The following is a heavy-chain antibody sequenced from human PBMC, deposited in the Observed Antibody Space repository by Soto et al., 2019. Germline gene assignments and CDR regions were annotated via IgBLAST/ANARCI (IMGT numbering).Heavy chain of an antibody. Sequence: PGGSLRLSCAASGFTFDDYAMHCVRQAPGKGLEWVSGISWNGGTIYYADSVKGRFTISRDNAKNTLYLQMNSLRAEDTAVYYCAREPPPSLVATRRAYEIRGDYWGQGTLVTVSS. CDR1: GFTFDDYA. D-gene: IGHD5-12*01. CDR3: AREPPPSLVATRRAYEIRGDY. J-gene: IGHJ4*02. V-gene: IGHV3-9*01. CDR2: ISWNGGTI.